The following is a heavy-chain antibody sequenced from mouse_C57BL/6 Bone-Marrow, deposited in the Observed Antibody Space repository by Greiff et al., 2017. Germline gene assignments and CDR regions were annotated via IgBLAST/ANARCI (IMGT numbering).Heavy chain of an antibody. D-gene: IGHD2-10*02. Sequence: EVMLVESGGGLVKPGGSLKLSCAASGFTFSSYAMSWVRQTPEKRLEWVATISDGGSYTYYPDNVKGRFTISRDNAKNNLYLQMSHLKSEDTAMYYCAKDEYDNDYWGQGTTLTVSS. CDR2: ISDGGSYT. V-gene: IGHV5-4*01. CDR1: GFTFSSYA. CDR3: AKDEYDNDY. J-gene: IGHJ2*01.